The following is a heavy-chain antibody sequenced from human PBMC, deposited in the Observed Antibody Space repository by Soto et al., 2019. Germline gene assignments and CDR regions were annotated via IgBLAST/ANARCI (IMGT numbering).Heavy chain of an antibody. V-gene: IGHV1-46*01. CDR2: INPSGGST. J-gene: IGHJ6*02. D-gene: IGHD3-3*01. CDR3: ARNGGYDFWNYYYYGMDV. Sequence: ASVKVSCNASGYTFTSYYMHWVRQAPGQGLEWMGIINPSGGSTSYAQKFQGRVTMTRDTSTSTVYMELSSLRSEDTAVYYCARNGGYDFWNYYYYGMDVWGQGTTVTVSS. CDR1: GYTFTSYY.